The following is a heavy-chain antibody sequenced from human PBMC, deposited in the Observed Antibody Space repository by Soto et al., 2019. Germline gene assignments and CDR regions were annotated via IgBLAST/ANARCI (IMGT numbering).Heavy chain of an antibody. Sequence: GESLKIYCRNSGYKFTSSWIAWVRQMPGKGPEWLGIIFPSDSDTRYSPSFQGQVTIAADRSTSTVFLQWASLKASDTALYFCARKDKSGYFNWFDPWGQGTLVTVSS. J-gene: IGHJ5*02. D-gene: IGHD3-22*01. CDR1: GYKFTSSW. V-gene: IGHV5-51*01. CDR3: ARKDKSGYFNWFDP. CDR2: IFPSDSDT.